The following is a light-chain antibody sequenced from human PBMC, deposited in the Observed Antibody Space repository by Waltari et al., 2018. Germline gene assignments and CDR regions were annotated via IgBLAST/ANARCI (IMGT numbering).Light chain of an antibody. CDR1: QTISSY. V-gene: IGKV1-39*01. CDR3: QQTYSTPRT. CDR2: AAS. J-gene: IGKJ1*01. Sequence: DIQMTQSPSSLSASVGDRVPITSRTSQTISSYLNSYKQKPGNAPNLLIYAASSLQSGVPSRFSGSGSGTDFTLTISSLQSEDFATYYCQQTYSTPRTFGQGTKVEVK.